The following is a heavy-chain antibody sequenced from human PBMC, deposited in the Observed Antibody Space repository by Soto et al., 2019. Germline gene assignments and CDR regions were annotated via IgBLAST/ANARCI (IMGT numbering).Heavy chain of an antibody. CDR2: INHSRST. D-gene: IGHD2-2*02. CDR1: GGSFSGYY. V-gene: IGHV4-34*01. Sequence: SETLSLTCAVYGGSFSGYYWSWIRQPPGKVLEWIGEINHSRSTNYNPSLKSRVTISVDTSKNQFSLKLSSVTAADTAVYYCARGRGAPPEYCSSTSCYKSGYYYYGMDVWGQGTTVTVSS. J-gene: IGHJ6*02. CDR3: ARGRGAPPEYCSSTSCYKSGYYYYGMDV.